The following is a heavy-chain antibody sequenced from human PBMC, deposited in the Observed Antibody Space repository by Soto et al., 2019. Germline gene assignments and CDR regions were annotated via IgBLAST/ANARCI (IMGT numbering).Heavy chain of an antibody. Sequence: QVQLQQWGAGLLKPSETLSLTCAVYGGSFSGYYWSWIRQPPGKGLEWIGEINHSGSTNYNPTLKGRVTMSVDTSKNQFSLKLSSVTAADTAVYYCARVTGRYYSGMDDWGQGTTVTVSS. CDR1: GGSFSGYY. CDR3: ARVTGRYYSGMDD. J-gene: IGHJ6*02. V-gene: IGHV4-34*01. CDR2: INHSGST.